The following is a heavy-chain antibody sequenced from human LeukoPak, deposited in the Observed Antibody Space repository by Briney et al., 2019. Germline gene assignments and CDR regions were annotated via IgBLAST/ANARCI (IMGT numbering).Heavy chain of an antibody. V-gene: IGHV4-34*01. CDR3: ARHRSKWLQSSFDY. CDR1: GGSFSGYY. Sequence: SETLSLTCAVYGGSFSGYYWSWIRQPPGKGLEWIGEINHSGSTNYNPSLKSRVTISVDTSKNQFSLKLSSVTAADTAVYYCARHRSKWLQSSFDYWGQGTLVTVSS. D-gene: IGHD5-24*01. J-gene: IGHJ4*02. CDR2: INHSGST.